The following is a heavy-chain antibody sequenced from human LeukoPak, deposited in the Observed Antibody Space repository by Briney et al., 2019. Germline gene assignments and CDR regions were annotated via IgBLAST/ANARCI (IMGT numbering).Heavy chain of an antibody. Sequence: ASVKVSCKASGYTFTSYGISWVRQAPGQGLEWMGWISAYNGNTNYPQKLQGRVTMTRDTSTSTVYMELSSLRSEDTAVYYCARSMLGGFGELFPFDYWGQGTLVTVSS. CDR3: ARSMLGGFGELFPFDY. J-gene: IGHJ4*02. CDR2: ISAYNGNT. CDR1: GYTFTSYG. V-gene: IGHV1-18*01. D-gene: IGHD3-10*01.